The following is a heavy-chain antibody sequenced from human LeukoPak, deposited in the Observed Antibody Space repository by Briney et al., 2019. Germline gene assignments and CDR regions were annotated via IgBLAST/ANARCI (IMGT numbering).Heavy chain of an antibody. CDR3: ARTRSYSSSSGFDY. Sequence: SETLSLTCTVSGGSISSSSYYWGWIRQPPGKGLEWIGSIYYSGSTYYNPSLKSRVTISVDTSKNQFSLKLSSVIATDTAVYYCARTRSYSSSSGFDYWGQGTLVTVSS. V-gene: IGHV4-39*01. D-gene: IGHD6-6*01. J-gene: IGHJ4*02. CDR1: GGSISSSSYY. CDR2: IYYSGST.